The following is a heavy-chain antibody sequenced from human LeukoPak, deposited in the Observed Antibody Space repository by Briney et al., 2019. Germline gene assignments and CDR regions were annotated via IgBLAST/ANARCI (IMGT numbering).Heavy chain of an antibody. CDR1: GFTFDDYG. V-gene: IGHV3-7*01. CDR2: IKQDGSEK. CDR3: ARDPYYYESSGYFFGAFDI. J-gene: IGHJ3*02. D-gene: IGHD3-22*01. Sequence: GGSLRLSCAASGFTFDDYGMSWVRQAPGKGLEWVANIKQDGSEKFYVDSVKGRFTISRDNAKNSLHLQMNSLRAEDTAVYYCARDPYYYESSGYFFGAFDIWGQGTMVTVSS.